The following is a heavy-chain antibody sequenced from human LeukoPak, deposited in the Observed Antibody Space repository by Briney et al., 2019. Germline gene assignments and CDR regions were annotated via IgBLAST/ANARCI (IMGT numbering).Heavy chain of an antibody. CDR1: GYSFSSYW. CDR2: INPDDSDT. J-gene: IGHJ6*02. D-gene: IGHD5-18*01. CDR3: ARVDTPMANYFYFYGMDV. V-gene: IGHV5-51*01. Sequence: GESLKISCKGSGYSFSSYWIGWVRQMSGKGLEWMGIINPDDSDTRYSPSFQGQVTISADKSISTAYLQWSSLKASDTAMYYCARVDTPMANYFYFYGMDVWGQGTTVTVSS.